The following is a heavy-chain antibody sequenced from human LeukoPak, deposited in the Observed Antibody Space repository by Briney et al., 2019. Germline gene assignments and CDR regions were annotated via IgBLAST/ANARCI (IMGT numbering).Heavy chain of an antibody. D-gene: IGHD1-14*01. V-gene: IGHV3-73*01. Sequence: GGSLRLSCAVSGFNFSGSAIHWVRQASGKGLEWVGRIRSKTHNYATTYAVSLKGRFTISRDDSKNTTYLQMSSLKTDDTAVYYCTRRSITSTRTDDYWGQGTLVTVSS. CDR3: TRRSITSTRTDDY. CDR1: GFNFSGSA. CDR2: IRSKTHNYAT. J-gene: IGHJ4*02.